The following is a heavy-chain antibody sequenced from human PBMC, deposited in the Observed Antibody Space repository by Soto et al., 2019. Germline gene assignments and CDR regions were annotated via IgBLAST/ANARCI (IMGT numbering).Heavy chain of an antibody. CDR1: GFNFDEYA. CDR3: AKDYRGNHWIDV. Sequence: GGSLRLSCAASGFNFDEYAMHWVRQAPGKGLEWVSGISYDSGAIGYADSVKGRFTISRDNTRNSLFLQLNSLRTDDTAFYYWAKDYRGNHWIDVWGLGTLVTVSS. CDR2: ISYDSGAI. J-gene: IGHJ5*01. D-gene: IGHD2-21*01. V-gene: IGHV3-9*01.